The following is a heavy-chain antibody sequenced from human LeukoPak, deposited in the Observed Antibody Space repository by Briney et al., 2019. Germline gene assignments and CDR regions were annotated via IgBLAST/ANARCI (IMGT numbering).Heavy chain of an antibody. J-gene: IGHJ6*03. Sequence: PSETLSLTCTVSGGSISSYYWSWLRQPAGKGLEWIGRIYTSGSTNYSPSLKSRVTMSVDTSKNQSSLKLSSVAAADTAVYYCARETSQKGAHYMDVWGKGTTVTISS. V-gene: IGHV4-4*07. CDR3: ARETSQKGAHYMDV. CDR2: IYTSGST. CDR1: GGSISSYY. D-gene: IGHD3-16*01.